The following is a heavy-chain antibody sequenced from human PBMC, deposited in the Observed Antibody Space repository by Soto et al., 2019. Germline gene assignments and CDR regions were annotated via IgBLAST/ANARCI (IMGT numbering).Heavy chain of an antibody. CDR1: GFTFSSYA. V-gene: IGHV3-30-3*01. CDR2: ISYDGSNK. CDR3: ARDYVVGATSYCGMDV. J-gene: IGHJ6*02. Sequence: QVQLVESGGGVVQPGRSLRLSCAASGFTFSSYAMHWVRQAPGKGLEWVAVISYDGSNKYYADSVKGRFTISRDNSKNTLYLQMNSLRAEDTAVYYCARDYVVGATSYCGMDVWGQGTTVTGSS. D-gene: IGHD1-26*01.